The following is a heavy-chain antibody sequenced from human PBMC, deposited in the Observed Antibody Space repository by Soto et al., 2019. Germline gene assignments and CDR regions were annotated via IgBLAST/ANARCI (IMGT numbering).Heavy chain of an antibody. CDR1: GYTFTDYF. V-gene: IGHV1-2*02. CDR3: ARVTLKAGNWFDP. J-gene: IGHJ5*02. Sequence: ASVKVSCKASGYTFTDYFIHWVRQAPGQGFEWMGWINPKSRGTTYASKFQSRVTMTRDTSNSTAYMELRGLTSDDTAIYYCARVTLKAGNWFDPWGQGTLVTVSS. CDR2: INPKSRGT.